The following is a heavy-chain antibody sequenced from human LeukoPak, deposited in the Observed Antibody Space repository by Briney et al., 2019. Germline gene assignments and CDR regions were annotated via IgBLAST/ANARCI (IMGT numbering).Heavy chain of an antibody. V-gene: IGHV3-30*18. Sequence: GRSLRLSCAASGFTFSSSGMHWVRQAPGKGLEWVAVISYDGSNKYYADSVKGRFTFSRDNSKNTLYLKMNSLRAEDTAVYYCAKEYCSNSVCHSLDYWGQGTLVTVSS. D-gene: IGHD2-8*01. CDR3: AKEYCSNSVCHSLDY. J-gene: IGHJ4*02. CDR2: ISYDGSNK. CDR1: GFTFSSSG.